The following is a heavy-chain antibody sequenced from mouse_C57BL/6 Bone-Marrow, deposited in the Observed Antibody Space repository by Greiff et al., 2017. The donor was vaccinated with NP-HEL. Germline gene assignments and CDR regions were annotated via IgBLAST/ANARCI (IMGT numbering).Heavy chain of an antibody. Sequence: EVKLVESGGGLVKPGGSLKLSCAASGFTFSSYAMSWVRQTPEKRLEWVATISDGGSYTYYPDNVKGRFTISRDNAKNNLYLQRSHLKSEDTAMYYCARDDGYYWGQGTTLTVSS. J-gene: IGHJ2*01. CDR3: ARDDGYY. CDR1: GFTFSSYA. V-gene: IGHV5-4*01. D-gene: IGHD2-3*01. CDR2: ISDGGSYT.